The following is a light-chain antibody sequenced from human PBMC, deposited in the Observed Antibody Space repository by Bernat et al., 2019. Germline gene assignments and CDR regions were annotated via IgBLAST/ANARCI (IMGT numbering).Light chain of an antibody. CDR3: QQYENLPYT. CDR2: DAS. CDR1: QDISHY. Sequence: DIQMTQSPSSLSASVGDRVTITCQASQDISHYLNWYQQKPVKAPKLLIYDASNLETGVPSTFSGSGSGTDFTFTISNLQPEDIATYYCQQYENLPYTFGQGTKLEIK. J-gene: IGKJ2*01. V-gene: IGKV1-33*01.